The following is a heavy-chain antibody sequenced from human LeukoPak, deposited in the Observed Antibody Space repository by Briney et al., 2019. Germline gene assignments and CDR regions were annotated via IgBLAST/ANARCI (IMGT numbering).Heavy chain of an antibody. CDR3: ARVARTSGYSGYD. J-gene: IGHJ4*02. Sequence: SETLSLTCTVSGGSIRSGSYYWSWIRQPAGKGLEWIGRIYTSGSTNYNPSLKSRVTISVDTSKNQFSLKLSSVTAADTAVYYCARVARTSGYSGYDWGQGTLVTVSS. CDR2: IYTSGST. V-gene: IGHV4-61*02. CDR1: GGSIRSGSYY. D-gene: IGHD5-12*01.